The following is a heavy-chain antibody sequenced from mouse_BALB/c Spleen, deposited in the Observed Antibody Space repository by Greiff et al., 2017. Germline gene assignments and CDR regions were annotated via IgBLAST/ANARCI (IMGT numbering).Heavy chain of an antibody. V-gene: IGHV1-9*01. CDR2: ILPGSGST. CDR3: ARRALYYGNPFAY. Sequence: VMLVESGAELMKPGASVKISCKATGYTFSSYWIEWVKQRPGHGLEWIGEILPGSGSTNYNEKFKGKATFTADTSSNTAYMQLSSLTSEDSAVYYCARRALYYGNPFAYWGQGTLVTVSA. D-gene: IGHD2-1*01. J-gene: IGHJ3*01. CDR1: GYTFSSYW.